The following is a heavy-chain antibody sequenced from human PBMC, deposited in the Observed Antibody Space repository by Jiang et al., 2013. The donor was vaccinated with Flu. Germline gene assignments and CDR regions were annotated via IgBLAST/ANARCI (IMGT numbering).Heavy chain of an antibody. CDR1: GGTFSSYA. D-gene: IGHD3-10*02. CDR2: IIPILGIA. J-gene: IGHJ6*02. CDR3: ACSSYYYYGMDV. V-gene: IGHV1-69*04. Sequence: SGAEVKKPGSSVKVSCKASGGTFSSYAISWVRQAPGQGLEWMGRIIPILGIANYAQKFQGRVTITADKSTSTAYMELSSLRSEDTAVYYCACSSYYYYGMDVWGQGTTVTVSS.